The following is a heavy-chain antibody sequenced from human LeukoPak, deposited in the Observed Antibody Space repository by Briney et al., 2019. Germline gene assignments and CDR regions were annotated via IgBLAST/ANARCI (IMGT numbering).Heavy chain of an antibody. D-gene: IGHD4-17*01. CDR2: ISWNSGSI. V-gene: IGHV3-9*01. CDR3: ARYITYGALDY. Sequence: PGRSLRLSCVASGFTFDDYAMHWVRQAPGKGLEWVSGISWNSGSIGYADSVKGRFTISRDNAKNSLYLQMNSLRAEDTALYYCARYITYGALDYWGQGTLVTVSS. J-gene: IGHJ4*02. CDR1: GFTFDDYA.